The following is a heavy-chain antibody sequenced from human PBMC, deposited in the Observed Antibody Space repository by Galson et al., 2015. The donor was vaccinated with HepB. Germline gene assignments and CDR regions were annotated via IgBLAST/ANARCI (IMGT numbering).Heavy chain of an antibody. CDR3: VREQGYGGYRTSDY. V-gene: IGHV3-33*01. CDR2: IAYDGSYG. D-gene: IGHD4-17*01. J-gene: IGHJ4*02. Sequence: SLRLSCAASGFTVSNHGMHWVRQAAGKGLEWLAVIAYDGSYGQYADSVKGRFTISRDTSKNTVHLQMYSLRAEDTGVYYCVREQGYGGYRTSDYWGQGTPVTVSS. CDR1: GFTVSNHG.